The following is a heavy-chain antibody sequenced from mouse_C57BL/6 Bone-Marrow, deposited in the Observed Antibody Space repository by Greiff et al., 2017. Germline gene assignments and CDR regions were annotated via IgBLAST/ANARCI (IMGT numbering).Heavy chain of an antibody. CDR1: GYSITSGYY. Sequence: VQLKQSGPGLVKPSQSLSLTCSVTGYSITSGYYWNWIRQFPGNKLEWMGYISYDGSNNYNPSLNNRISITRDTSKNQFFLKLNSVTTEDTATYYCARVTTVESWFAYWGQGTLVTVSA. CDR2: ISYDGSN. V-gene: IGHV3-6*01. CDR3: ARVTTVESWFAY. J-gene: IGHJ3*01. D-gene: IGHD1-1*01.